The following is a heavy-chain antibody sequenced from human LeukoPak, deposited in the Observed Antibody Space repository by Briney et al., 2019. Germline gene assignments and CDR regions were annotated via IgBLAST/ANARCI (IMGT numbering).Heavy chain of an antibody. CDR2: INPNSGGT. D-gene: IGHD4-17*01. J-gene: IGHJ4*02. CDR1: GYTFTGYY. Sequence: GASVKVSCKASGYTFTGYYMHWVRQAPGQGLEWMGRINPNSGGTNYAQKFQGRVTMTRDTSTSTAYMELSRLRSDDTAVYYCARVKMTTVTTYGYWGQGTLVTVSS. CDR3: ARVKMTTVTTYGY. V-gene: IGHV1-2*06.